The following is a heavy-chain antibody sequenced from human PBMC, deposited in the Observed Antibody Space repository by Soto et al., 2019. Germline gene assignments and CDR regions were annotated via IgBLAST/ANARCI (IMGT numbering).Heavy chain of an antibody. Sequence: QVQLQESGPGLVKPSGTLSLTCAVSGGSISTSNLWTWVRQPPGKGLEWIGEIYHSGSTNYNPSLKSRVTISVDKSTNQFSLKLNSMTAADTAVYYCARSPRSIAAGGIDYWGQGFLVTVSS. V-gene: IGHV4-4*02. D-gene: IGHD6-13*01. CDR1: GGSISTSNL. CDR3: ARSPRSIAAGGIDY. CDR2: IYHSGST. J-gene: IGHJ4*02.